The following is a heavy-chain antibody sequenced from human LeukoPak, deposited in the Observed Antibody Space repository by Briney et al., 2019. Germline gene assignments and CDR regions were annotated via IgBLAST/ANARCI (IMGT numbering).Heavy chain of an antibody. CDR1: GGTFSSYT. V-gene: IGHV1-69*04. D-gene: IGHD3-22*01. Sequence: ASVKVSCKASGGTFSSYTIGWVRQAPGQGLEWMGRIIPILGIANYAQKFQGRVTITADKSTSTAYMELSSLRSEDTAVYYCAREGGGITMMGGYYFDYWGQGTLVTVSS. CDR2: IIPILGIA. CDR3: AREGGGITMMGGYYFDY. J-gene: IGHJ4*02.